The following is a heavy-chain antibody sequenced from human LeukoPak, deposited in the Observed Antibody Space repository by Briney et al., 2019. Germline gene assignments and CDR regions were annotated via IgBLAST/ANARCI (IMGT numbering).Heavy chain of an antibody. CDR1: GFTFSSYA. CDR2: ISYDGSNK. Sequence: PGRSLRLSCAVSGFTFSSYAMHGVRRAPGKGLEWVAVISYDGSNKYYAHSVKGRFTISRDNSKNTLYLQMNSLRAEATAVYCCARDRKPPFWSGYFSWFDPWGEGTLVTVSS. J-gene: IGHJ5*02. V-gene: IGHV3-30-3*01. CDR3: ARDRKPPFWSGYFSWFDP. D-gene: IGHD3-3*01.